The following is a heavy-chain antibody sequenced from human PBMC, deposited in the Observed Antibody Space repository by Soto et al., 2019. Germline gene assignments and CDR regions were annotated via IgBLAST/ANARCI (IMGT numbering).Heavy chain of an antibody. J-gene: IGHJ4*02. CDR1: GFTLLSYW. V-gene: IGHV3-7*01. CDR2: IKTDASEK. D-gene: IGHD2-15*01. Sequence: GGSLRLSCAASGFTLLSYWMSWVRQAPGKGLEWLATIKTDASEKKYVDSVKGRFTVSRDNAKNSLYLQMDSLRAEDTAVYYCARENGGNHFDYWGQGTLVTVS. CDR3: ARENGGNHFDY.